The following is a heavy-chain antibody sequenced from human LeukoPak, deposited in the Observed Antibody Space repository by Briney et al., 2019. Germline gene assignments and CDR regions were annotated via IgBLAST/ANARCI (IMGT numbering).Heavy chain of an antibody. CDR2: IHPGDSHS. J-gene: IGHJ3*01. CDR1: GYNFTKFW. V-gene: IGHV5-51*01. CDR3: AKQEGSSWFSDAFDV. Sequence: GESLKISCQASGYNFTKFWIGWVRQMPGEGLEWMGIIHPGDSHSACSPSFQGQVTISADKSVDTADLQWNSLKASDTAVYYCAKQEGSSWFSDAFDVWGQGTMVTVSS. D-gene: IGHD6-13*01.